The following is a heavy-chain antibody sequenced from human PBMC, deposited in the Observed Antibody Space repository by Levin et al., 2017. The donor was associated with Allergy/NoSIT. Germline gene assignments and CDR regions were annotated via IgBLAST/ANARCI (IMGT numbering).Heavy chain of an antibody. J-gene: IGHJ4*02. D-gene: IGHD3-3*02. CDR1: GGYISPYY. CDR3: ARGSDIHSWRFAY. V-gene: IGHV4-59*01. CDR2: IYYSGTT. Sequence: ASETLSLTCTVSGGYISPYYWNWVRQSPEKGLEWIGYIYYSGTTHFNPSFESRVTMSVDTSKNQFSLSLRSVTAADTAIYYCARGSDIHSWRFAYRGQGSLVTVSS.